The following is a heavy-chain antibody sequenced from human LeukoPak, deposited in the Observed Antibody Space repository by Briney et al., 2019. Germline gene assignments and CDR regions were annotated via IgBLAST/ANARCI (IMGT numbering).Heavy chain of an antibody. J-gene: IGHJ6*03. CDR3: RGCARKGPAASSLYYYYYMDV. Sequence: PSETVSLTCAVYGGSFSGYYWSWIRQPPGKGLEWIGEINRSGSTNYNPSLKSRVTISVDTSKNQFSLKLSSVTAADTAVYYCRGCARKGPAASSLYYYYYMDVWGKGTTVTVSS. CDR1: GGSFSGYY. D-gene: IGHD2-2*01. V-gene: IGHV4-34*01. CDR2: INRSGST.